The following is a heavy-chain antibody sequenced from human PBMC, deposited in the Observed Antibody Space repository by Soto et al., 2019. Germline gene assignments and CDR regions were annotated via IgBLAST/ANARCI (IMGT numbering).Heavy chain of an antibody. Sequence: SETLSLTCTVSGGSISSYYWSWIRQPPGKGLEWIGYIYYSGSTNYNPSLKSRVTISVDTSKNQFSLKLSSVTAADTAVYYCARRPRFLERDGDYYYYYMDVWGKGTTVTVSS. CDR2: IYYSGST. D-gene: IGHD3-3*01. CDR3: ARRPRFLERDGDYYYYYMDV. J-gene: IGHJ6*03. V-gene: IGHV4-59*08. CDR1: GGSISSYY.